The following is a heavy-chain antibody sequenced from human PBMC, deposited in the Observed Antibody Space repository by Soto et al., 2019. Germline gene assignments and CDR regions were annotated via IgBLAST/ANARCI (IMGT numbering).Heavy chain of an antibody. CDR3: SRFIMVGGWFDPNYYHGMDV. J-gene: IGHJ6*02. D-gene: IGHD6-19*01. V-gene: IGHV1-18*01. CDR1: GYTFSNYG. CDR2: ISGYNGNT. Sequence: QVQLVQSRAEVKKPGASVTVSCKTSGYTFSNYGINWVRQAPGQGLEWMGWISGYNGNTNYAQTVQGRVTMTTDTSTGTVYMELRSLISDDTAIYYCSRFIMVGGWFDPNYYHGMDVWGQGTTVTVSS.